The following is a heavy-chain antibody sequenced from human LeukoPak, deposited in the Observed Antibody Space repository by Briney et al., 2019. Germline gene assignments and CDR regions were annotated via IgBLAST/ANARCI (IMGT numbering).Heavy chain of an antibody. CDR3: ARKRSTWIQLWHAFDI. Sequence: GGSLRLFCAASGFTFDDYGMSWVRQAPGKGLEWVSGINWNGGSTGYADSVKGRFTISRDNAKNSLYLQLNSLRAEDTALYYCARKRSTWIQLWHAFDIWGQGTMVTVSS. CDR2: INWNGGST. J-gene: IGHJ3*02. V-gene: IGHV3-20*04. D-gene: IGHD5-18*01. CDR1: GFTFDDYG.